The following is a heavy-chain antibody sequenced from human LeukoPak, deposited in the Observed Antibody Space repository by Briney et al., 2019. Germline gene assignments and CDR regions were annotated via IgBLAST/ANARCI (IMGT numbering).Heavy chain of an antibody. CDR2: ISGSGGGT. CDR3: VQEGPRGLAFDV. V-gene: IGHV3-23*01. J-gene: IGHJ3*01. CDR1: GFTFSSYA. Sequence: GGSLRLSCAASGFTFSSYAMSWVRQAPGKGPEWVSGISGSGGGTCYADFVKGRFAISRDNSKNTLYLQMNSLRAEDSALYYCVQEGPRGLAFDVWGQGTRVTVSS.